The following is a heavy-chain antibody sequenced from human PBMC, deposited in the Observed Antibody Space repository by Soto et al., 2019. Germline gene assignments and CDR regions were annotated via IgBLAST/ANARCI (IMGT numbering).Heavy chain of an antibody. V-gene: IGHV3-23*01. CDR1: GFTYKNYA. J-gene: IGHJ6*02. CDR3: AKDRTFNFYYGMDV. CDR2: ISGSGGST. Sequence: EVQLLESGGGLVQPGGSLRLSCVASGFTYKNYAMSWVRQAPGRGLEWVAGISGSGGSTYYADSVKGRFTISRDNSKITVYLQMYSLRAEDTAVYYCAKDRTFNFYYGMDVWGQGTTVTVSS.